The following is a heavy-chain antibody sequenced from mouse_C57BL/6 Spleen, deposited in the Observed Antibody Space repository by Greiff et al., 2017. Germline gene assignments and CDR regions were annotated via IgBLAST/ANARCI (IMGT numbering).Heavy chain of an antibody. Sequence: QVQLKQPGAELVKPGASVKMSCKASGYTFTSYWITWVKQRPGQGLEWIGDIYPGSGSTNYNEKFKSKATLTVDTSSSTAYMQLSSLTSEDSAVYYCARGGVHYPYAMDYWGQGTSVTVSS. CDR2: IYPGSGST. CDR1: GYTFTSYW. V-gene: IGHV1-55*01. J-gene: IGHJ4*01. CDR3: ARGGVHYPYAMDY. D-gene: IGHD5-5*01.